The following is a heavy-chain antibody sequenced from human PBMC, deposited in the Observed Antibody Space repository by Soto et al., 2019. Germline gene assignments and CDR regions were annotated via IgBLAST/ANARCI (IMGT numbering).Heavy chain of an antibody. Sequence: SETLSLTCTVSGGSMSNYYWTWIRQPPGMGLEWIGYIYNFGTINYSPSLRSRVTISVDTSKNQFSLKLSSVTAADTAVYYCARGGREYGGSWYLARFDPWGQGTLVTVSS. D-gene: IGHD6-13*01. J-gene: IGHJ5*02. V-gene: IGHV4-4*09. CDR2: IYNFGTI. CDR3: ARGGREYGGSWYLARFDP. CDR1: GGSMSNYY.